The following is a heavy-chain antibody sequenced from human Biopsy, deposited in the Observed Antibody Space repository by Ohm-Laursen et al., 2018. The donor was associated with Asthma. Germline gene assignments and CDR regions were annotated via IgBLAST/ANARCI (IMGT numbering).Heavy chain of an antibody. CDR3: ARTFHFWSPYHAEHYQL. J-gene: IGHJ1*01. CDR2: IKHDGTEK. CDR1: GFVFSQCG. Sequence: SLRLSCAAFGFVFSQCGMHWVRQVPGKGLEWVANIKHDGTEKNHVDSLKGRFTISRDNAKNSLYLQMNSLRAEDTAVYYCARTFHFWSPYHAEHYQLWGQGTLVTVPS. D-gene: IGHD3-3*02. V-gene: IGHV3-7*01.